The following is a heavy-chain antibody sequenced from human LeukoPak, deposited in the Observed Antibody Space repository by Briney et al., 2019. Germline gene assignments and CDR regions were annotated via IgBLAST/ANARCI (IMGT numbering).Heavy chain of an antibody. V-gene: IGHV3-15*01. J-gene: IGHJ6*02. CDR2: IKSKTDGGTT. CDR3: TTRMDV. Sequence: SCKASGYTFTSYGISWVRQAPGKGLEWVGRIKSKTDGGTTDYAAPVKGRFTISRDDSKNTLYPQMNSLKTEDTAVYYCTTRMDVWGQGTTVTVSS. CDR1: GYTFTSYG.